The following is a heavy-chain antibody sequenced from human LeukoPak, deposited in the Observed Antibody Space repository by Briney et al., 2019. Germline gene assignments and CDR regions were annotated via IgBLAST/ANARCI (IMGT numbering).Heavy chain of an antibody. CDR2: SGST. Sequence: SSETLSLTCTVSGYSISSGYYWGWIRQPPGKGLEWIGSGSTYYNPSLKSRVTISVDTSKNQFSLKLSSVTAADTALYYCARLEEGNPGADWGQGTLVTVSS. J-gene: IGHJ4*02. CDR3: ARLEEGNPGAD. V-gene: IGHV4-38-2*02. CDR1: GYSISSGYY. D-gene: IGHD3-10*01.